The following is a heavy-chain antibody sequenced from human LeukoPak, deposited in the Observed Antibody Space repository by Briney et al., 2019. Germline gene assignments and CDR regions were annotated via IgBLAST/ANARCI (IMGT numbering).Heavy chain of an antibody. CDR2: IIPIFGTA. D-gene: IGHD2-21*01. J-gene: IGHJ4*02. Sequence: GASVKVSCKASGGTFSSYAISWVRQAPGQGLEWMGGIIPIFGTANYAQKFQGRVSITADESTSTAYMELSSLRSEDTAVYYCAKSLLRVVWAYCGGDCYSFDYWGQGTLVTVSS. CDR1: GGTFSSYA. CDR3: AKSLLRVVWAYCGGDCYSFDY. V-gene: IGHV1-69*13.